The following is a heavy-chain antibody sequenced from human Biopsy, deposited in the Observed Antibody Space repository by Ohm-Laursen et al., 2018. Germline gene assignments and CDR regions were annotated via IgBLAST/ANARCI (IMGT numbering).Heavy chain of an antibody. CDR2: INHSGRT. CDR3: VRGVDYYDPYHYYALDV. Sequence: SQTLSLTSAVYGESFNGYYWSWIRQTPGKGLEWIGEINHSGRTNYNPSLKSRVTISVDTSKNQFPLKVRSVTAADTAVYYCVRGVDYYDPYHYYALDVWGQGTTVTVSS. J-gene: IGHJ6*02. D-gene: IGHD3-22*01. CDR1: GESFNGYY. V-gene: IGHV4-34*01.